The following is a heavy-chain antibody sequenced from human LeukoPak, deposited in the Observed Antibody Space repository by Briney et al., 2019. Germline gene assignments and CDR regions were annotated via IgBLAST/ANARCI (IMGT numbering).Heavy chain of an antibody. J-gene: IGHJ4*02. Sequence: ASVKVSCKASGYTFTSYGISWVRQAPGQGLEWMGWISAYNGNTNYAQKLQGRVTMTTDTSTSTAYMELRSLGSDDTAVYYCARDTRLDYGDLSDYWGQGTLVTVSS. D-gene: IGHD4-17*01. CDR1: GYTFTSYG. V-gene: IGHV1-18*01. CDR3: ARDTRLDYGDLSDY. CDR2: ISAYNGNT.